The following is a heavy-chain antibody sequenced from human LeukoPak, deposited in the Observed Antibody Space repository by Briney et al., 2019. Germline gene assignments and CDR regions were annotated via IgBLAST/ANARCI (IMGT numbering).Heavy chain of an antibody. D-gene: IGHD6-19*01. CDR1: GYIFTGYY. Sequence: ASVKVSCKASGYIFTGYYMHWVRQAPGQGLEWMGWINPNSGGTNYAQKFQGRVTMTRDTSISTAYMELSRLRSDDTAVYYCASYSSGWYWVNYYYGMDVWGQGTTVTVSS. CDR3: ASYSSGWYWVNYYYGMDV. CDR2: INPNSGGT. V-gene: IGHV1-2*02. J-gene: IGHJ6*02.